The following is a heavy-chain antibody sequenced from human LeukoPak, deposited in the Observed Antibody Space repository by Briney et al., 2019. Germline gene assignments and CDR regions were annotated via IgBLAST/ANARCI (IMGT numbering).Heavy chain of an antibody. D-gene: IGHD3-22*01. J-gene: IGHJ5*02. CDR2: IFHDGRNK. Sequence: GRSLRLSCAASGFSFSDDAMHWVRQAPGKGPEWVAVIFHDGRNKYYADSVKGRFTISRDNSKNTLYLQMNSLRVEDTAVYYCARDYYDRSGYYRFDPWGQGTQVIVSS. CDR3: ARDYYDRSGYYRFDP. CDR1: GFSFSDDA. V-gene: IGHV3-30*03.